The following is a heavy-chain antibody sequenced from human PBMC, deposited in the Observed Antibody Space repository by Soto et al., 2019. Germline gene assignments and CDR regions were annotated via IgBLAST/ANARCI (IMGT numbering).Heavy chain of an antibody. CDR3: TRRAGYIDY. Sequence: GESLKISCKGSGYSFTNYWISWVRQMPGKGLEWMGRIDPSDSYTNYSPSFQGHVTFSVDKSFSTAYLQWSSLKASDTAMYYCTRRAGYIDYWGQGTLVTVSS. CDR1: GYSFTNYW. V-gene: IGHV5-10-1*01. D-gene: IGHD6-13*01. CDR2: IDPSDSYT. J-gene: IGHJ4*02.